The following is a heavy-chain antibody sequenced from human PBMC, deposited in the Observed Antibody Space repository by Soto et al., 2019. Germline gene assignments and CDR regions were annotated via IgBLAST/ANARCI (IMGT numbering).Heavy chain of an antibody. CDR1: GFTFSSYG. CDR2: IWYDGSNK. Sequence: GGSLRLSCAASGFTFSSYGMHWVRQAPGKGLEWVAVIWYDGSNKYYADSVKGRFTISRDNSKNTLYLQMNSLRAEDTAVYYCARDPSSGHPDAFDIWGQGTIVTVSS. D-gene: IGHD2-15*01. V-gene: IGHV3-33*01. CDR3: ARDPSSGHPDAFDI. J-gene: IGHJ3*02.